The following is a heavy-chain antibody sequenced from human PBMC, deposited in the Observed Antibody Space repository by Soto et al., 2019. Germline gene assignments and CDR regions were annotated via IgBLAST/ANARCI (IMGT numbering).Heavy chain of an antibody. V-gene: IGHV4-59*08. D-gene: IGHD3-3*01. CDR1: GGSISSYY. J-gene: IGHJ6*03. CDR3: ARHGRLEWFLDYYYMDV. Sequence: SETLSLTCTVSGGSISSYYWSWIRQPPGKGLEWIGYIYYSGSTNYNPSLKSRVTISVDTSKNQFSLKLSSVTAADTAVYYCARHGRLEWFLDYYYMDVWGKGTTVTVSS. CDR2: IYYSGST.